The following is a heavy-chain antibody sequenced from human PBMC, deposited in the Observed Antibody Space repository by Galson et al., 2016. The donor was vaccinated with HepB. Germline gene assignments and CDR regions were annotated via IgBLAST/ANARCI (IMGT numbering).Heavy chain of an antibody. J-gene: IGHJ4*02. CDR2: IYWDDEK. D-gene: IGHD6-6*01. Sequence: PALVKPTQTLTVTCSFSGFSLSGSEVGVGWIRQPPGKALEWLTLIYWDDEKRYSPSLKTRLAITKDTSRNQVVLTLNNVDHVDTATYYCAHKSFKSSRFGYWGQGILVTVSS. V-gene: IGHV2-5*02. CDR3: AHKSFKSSRFGY. CDR1: GFSLSGSEVG.